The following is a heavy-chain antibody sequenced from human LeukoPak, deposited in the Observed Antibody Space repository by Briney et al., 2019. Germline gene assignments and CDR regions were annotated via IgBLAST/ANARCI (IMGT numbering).Heavy chain of an antibody. CDR2: IEPEDGAT. Sequence: ASVKVSCKVSGYRLSAVSMHWVRHALGKGLERMGGIEPEDGATIYAERFQGRITMTEDTSTDTAYMDLSRLTSEDTAVYYCMIDYFDWASSRSGNYFWGQGTLVTVSS. D-gene: IGHD3-3*01. CDR1: GYRLSAVS. J-gene: IGHJ4*02. CDR3: MIDYFDWASSRSGNYF. V-gene: IGHV1-24*01.